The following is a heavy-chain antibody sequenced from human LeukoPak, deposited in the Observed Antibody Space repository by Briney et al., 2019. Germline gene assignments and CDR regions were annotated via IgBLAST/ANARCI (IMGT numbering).Heavy chain of an antibody. CDR3: ASIPGHHDDY. Sequence: GGSPRLSCAASGFTFSSYEMNWVRQAPGRGLEWVSYISRSGSSKYYADSVKGRFTISRDNSKNTLYLQMNSLRAEDTAVYYCASIPGHHDDYWGQGTLVTVSS. J-gene: IGHJ4*02. CDR1: GFTFSSYE. V-gene: IGHV3-48*03. D-gene: IGHD1-14*01. CDR2: ISRSGSSK.